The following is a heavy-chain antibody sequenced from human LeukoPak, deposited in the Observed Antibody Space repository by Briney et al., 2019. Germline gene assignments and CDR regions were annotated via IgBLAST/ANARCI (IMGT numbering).Heavy chain of an antibody. CDR1: GFTFSSYA. Sequence: GGSLRLSCAASGFTFSSYAMSWVRQAPGKGLEWVSAISGSGGSTYYADSVKGRFTISRDNSKNTLYLQMNSLRADDTAVYYCAREPYYYYDSSGYFNFFDYWGQGTLVTVSS. J-gene: IGHJ4*02. D-gene: IGHD3-22*01. V-gene: IGHV3-23*01. CDR3: AREPYYYYDSSGYFNFFDY. CDR2: ISGSGGST.